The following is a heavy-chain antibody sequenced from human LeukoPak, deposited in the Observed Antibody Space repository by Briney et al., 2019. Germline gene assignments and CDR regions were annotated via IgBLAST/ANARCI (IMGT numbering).Heavy chain of an antibody. Sequence: GGSLRLSCAASGFIVSTNYMNWVRQAPGKGLEWVGRITPSIDEYAAPVKGRFSISRDDSKSMVYLQMSSLVTDDTAVYYCVWSSTWEKRFYLDQWGQGTLVTVS. CDR2: ITPSID. CDR3: VWSSTWEKRFYLDQ. D-gene: IGHD6-6*01. CDR1: GFIVSTNY. V-gene: IGHV3-15*01. J-gene: IGHJ4*02.